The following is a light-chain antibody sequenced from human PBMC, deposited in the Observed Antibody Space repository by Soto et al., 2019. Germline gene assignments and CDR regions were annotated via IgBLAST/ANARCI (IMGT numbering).Light chain of an antibody. V-gene: IGKV4-1*01. Sequence: DIVMTQSPDSLAVSLGERATINCKSSQSVLYSSNNKNYLAWYQQKPGQPPKLLIYWASTRESGVPDRFSGSGSGTDFTLTISSLQAEDVADCYCQQYYSTSWTFGQGTKVEIK. CDR3: QQYYSTSWT. CDR1: QSVLYSSNNKNY. CDR2: WAS. J-gene: IGKJ1*01.